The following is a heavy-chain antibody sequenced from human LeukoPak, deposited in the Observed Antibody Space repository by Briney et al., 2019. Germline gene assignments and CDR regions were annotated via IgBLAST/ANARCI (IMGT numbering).Heavy chain of an antibody. V-gene: IGHV1-2*02. Sequence: ASVKVSCKASGYTFTVYYMHWVRQAPGQGLEWMGWINPNSGGTNYAQKFQGRVTMTRDTSISTVYMELSRLRSDDTAVYYCARGYYGSGSQDQVRYYFDYWGQGTLVTVSS. CDR2: INPNSGGT. CDR3: ARGYYGSGSQDQVRYYFDY. D-gene: IGHD3-10*01. CDR1: GYTFTVYY. J-gene: IGHJ4*02.